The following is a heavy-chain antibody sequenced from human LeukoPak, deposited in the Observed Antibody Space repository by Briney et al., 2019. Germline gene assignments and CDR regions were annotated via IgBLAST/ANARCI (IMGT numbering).Heavy chain of an antibody. CDR1: GFTFSSYA. D-gene: IGHD6-19*01. CDR3: AKDRGGGAVAGNFDY. J-gene: IGHJ4*02. Sequence: PGGSLRLSCAASGFTFSSYAMSWVRQAPGKGLEWVSAISGSGGSTYYADSVKGRFTISRDNSKNTLYLQMNRLRAEDTAVYYCAKDRGGGAVAGNFDYWGQGTLVTVSS. CDR2: ISGSGGST. V-gene: IGHV3-23*01.